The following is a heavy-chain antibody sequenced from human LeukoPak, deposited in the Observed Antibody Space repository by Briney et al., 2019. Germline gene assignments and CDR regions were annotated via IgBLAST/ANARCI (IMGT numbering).Heavy chain of an antibody. CDR1: GGSISSGSYY. V-gene: IGHV4-39*07. CDR2: IYHSGST. CDR3: ARLQVDFWSGPYYFDY. Sequence: PSQTLSLTCTVSGGSISSGSYYWGWIRQPPGKGLQWIGSIYHSGSTYYSPSLKSRVTISVDTSKNQFSLKLSSVTATDTAVYYCARLQVDFWSGPYYFDYWGQGTLVTVSS. D-gene: IGHD3-3*01. J-gene: IGHJ4*02.